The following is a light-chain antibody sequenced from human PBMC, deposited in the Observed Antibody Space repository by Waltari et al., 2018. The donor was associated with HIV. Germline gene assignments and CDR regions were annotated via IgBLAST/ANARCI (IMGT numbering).Light chain of an antibody. J-gene: IGLJ2*01. V-gene: IGLV1-44*01. CDR1: TSNIGSND. CDR3: ATWDDSLNDPL. CDR2: ANN. Sequence: QSVLTQPPSASGTPGQRVTIPCSGITSNIGSNDVSWYQQFPGTAPKVLMSANNQRPSGVPDRFSASKSGTSASLAISGLHSEDEADYYCATWDDSLNDPLFGGGTKLTVL.